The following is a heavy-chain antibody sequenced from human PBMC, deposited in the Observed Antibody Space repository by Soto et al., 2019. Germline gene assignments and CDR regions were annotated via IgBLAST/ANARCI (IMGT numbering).Heavy chain of an antibody. J-gene: IGHJ6*02. CDR2: IYYSGST. CDR1: GGSISSYY. V-gene: IGHV4-59*01. Sequence: SETLSLTCTVSGGSISSYYWSWIRQPPGKGLEWIGYIYYSGSTNYNPSLKSRVTISVDTSKNQLSLKPSSVTAAYPAVYSYSRIIPSHASRYYYYGMDVWGQGTTVTVSS. CDR3: SRIIPSHASRYYYYGMDV.